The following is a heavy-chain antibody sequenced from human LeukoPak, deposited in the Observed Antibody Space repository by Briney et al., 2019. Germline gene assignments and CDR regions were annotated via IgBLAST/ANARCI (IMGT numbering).Heavy chain of an antibody. CDR2: IYYSGST. Sequence: SETLSLTCSASGGYINTRSYFWGWIRQSPGKGLEWIGSIYYSGSTYYNPSLKSRVTISVDTSKNQFSLKLSSVTAADTAVYYCAREARSGYEGFWSDPWGQGTVVTVSS. CDR3: AREARSGYEGFWSDP. D-gene: IGHD5-12*01. CDR1: GGYINTRSYF. V-gene: IGHV4-39*07. J-gene: IGHJ5*02.